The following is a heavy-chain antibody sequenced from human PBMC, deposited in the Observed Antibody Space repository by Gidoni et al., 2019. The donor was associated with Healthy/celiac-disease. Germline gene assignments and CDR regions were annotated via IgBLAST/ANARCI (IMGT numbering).Heavy chain of an antibody. J-gene: IGHJ4*02. D-gene: IGHD2-2*01. CDR1: GGSISSYY. Sequence: GGSISSYYWCWIRQPPGKGLEWIGYIYYSGSTNYNPSLKSRVTISVDTSKNQFSLKLSSVTAADTAVYYCARAFGQYQLLMFDYWGQGTLVTVSS. CDR2: IYYSGST. V-gene: IGHV4-59*01. CDR3: ARAFGQYQLLMFDY.